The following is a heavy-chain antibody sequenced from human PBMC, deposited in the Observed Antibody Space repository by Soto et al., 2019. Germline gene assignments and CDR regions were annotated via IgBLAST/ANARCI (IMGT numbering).Heavy chain of an antibody. V-gene: IGHV1-69*13. D-gene: IGHD4-17*01. CDR1: GGTFSSYA. CDR2: IIPIFGTA. Sequence: ASVKVSCKASGGTFSSYAISWVRQAPGQGLEWMGGIIPIFGTANYAQKFQGRVTITADESTSTAYMELSSLRSEDTAVYYCARGLNRGDYGDYHADDYWGQGTLVTVSS. J-gene: IGHJ4*02. CDR3: ARGLNRGDYGDYHADDY.